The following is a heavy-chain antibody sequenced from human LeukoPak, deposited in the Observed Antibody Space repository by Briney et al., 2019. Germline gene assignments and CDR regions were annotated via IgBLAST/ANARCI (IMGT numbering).Heavy chain of an antibody. CDR1: GGSFSGYY. Sequence: SETLSLTCAVYGGSFSGYYWSWIRQPPGKGLEWIGEINHSGSTNYNPSLKSRVTISVDTSKNQFSLKLSSVTAADTAVYYCARVRKHYYYDSSGFADYWGQGTLVTVSS. CDR2: INHSGST. CDR3: ARVRKHYYYDSSGFADY. V-gene: IGHV4-34*01. J-gene: IGHJ4*02. D-gene: IGHD3-22*01.